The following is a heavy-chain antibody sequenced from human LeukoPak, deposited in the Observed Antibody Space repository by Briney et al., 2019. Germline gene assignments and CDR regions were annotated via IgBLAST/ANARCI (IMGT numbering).Heavy chain of an antibody. CDR2: IKQDGSEK. CDR3: ARDRDWYTFDY. V-gene: IGHV3-7*01. D-gene: IGHD2-21*01. Sequence: GGSLRLSCAASGFTFSSYWMDWVRQAPGKGLEWVANIKQDGSEKYYVDSVKGRFTISRDNAKNSLYLQMNSLRADGTAVYYCARDRDWYTFDYWGQGALVTVSS. J-gene: IGHJ4*02. CDR1: GFTFSSYW.